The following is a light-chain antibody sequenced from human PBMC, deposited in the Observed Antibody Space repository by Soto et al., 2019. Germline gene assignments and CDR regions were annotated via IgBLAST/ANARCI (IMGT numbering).Light chain of an antibody. CDR2: GAS. CDR1: QRISINY. Sequence: EILLTQSPVTLSLSLGERATLSCRASQRISINYLAWYQQKPGQAPRLLFYGASSWDIGIPDRFSGSGSGTDFTLTISRLEPEDFAAYYCQQYGRSPVTFGGGTKVDIK. J-gene: IGKJ4*01. V-gene: IGKV3-20*01. CDR3: QQYGRSPVT.